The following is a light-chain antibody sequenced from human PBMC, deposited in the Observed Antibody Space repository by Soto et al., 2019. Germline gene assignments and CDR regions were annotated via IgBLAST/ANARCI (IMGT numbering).Light chain of an antibody. CDR3: CSYAGSYALV. J-gene: IGLJ2*01. CDR1: SSDVGCYNY. Sequence: QSALTQPRSVSGSPGQSVSISCTGTSSDVGCYNYVSWYQQHPGKAPRVIIYDVSKRPSGVPDRISGSKSGNTASLTISGLRAEDEADYHCCSYAGSYALVFGGGTKLTVL. CDR2: DVS. V-gene: IGLV2-11*01.